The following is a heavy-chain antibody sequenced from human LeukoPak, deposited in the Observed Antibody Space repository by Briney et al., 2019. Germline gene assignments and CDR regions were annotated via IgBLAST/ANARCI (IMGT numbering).Heavy chain of an antibody. CDR3: ARDDYGDYPYYFDY. Sequence: ASVKVSCKASGYTFTSYGIGWVRQAPGQGLEWMGWISAYNGNTNYAQKLQGRVTMTTDTSTSTAYMELRSLRSDATAVYYCARDDYGDYPYYFDYWGQGTLVTVSS. CDR1: GYTFTSYG. V-gene: IGHV1-18*01. CDR2: ISAYNGNT. J-gene: IGHJ4*02. D-gene: IGHD4-17*01.